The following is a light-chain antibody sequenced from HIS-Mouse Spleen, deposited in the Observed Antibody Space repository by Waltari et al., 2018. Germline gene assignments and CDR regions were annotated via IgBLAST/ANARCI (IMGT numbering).Light chain of an antibody. CDR3: LSADSSGTYL. CDR1: ALPKKY. J-gene: IGLJ2*01. CDR2: KDS. Sequence: SYELTQPPSVSVSLGQMARITCSGEALPKKYAFWYQQKQGQFPVLVIYKDSERPSGIPERFSGSSSGTIVTLTISGVQAEDEADYYCLSADSSGTYLFGGGTKLTVL. V-gene: IGLV3-16*01.